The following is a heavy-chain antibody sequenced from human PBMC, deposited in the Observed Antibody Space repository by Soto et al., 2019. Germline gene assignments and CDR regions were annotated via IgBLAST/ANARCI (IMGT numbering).Heavy chain of an antibody. CDR3: AKDLKFTIFDAFDI. V-gene: IGHV3-9*01. CDR1: GFTFDDYA. CDR2: ISWNSGSI. J-gene: IGHJ3*02. Sequence: EVQLVESGGGLVQPGRSLRLSCAASGFTFDDYAMHWVRQAPGKGLEWVSGISWNSGSIGYADSVKGRFTISRDNAKNSLYLQMNSLRAEDTALYYCAKDLKFTIFDAFDIWGQGKMVTVSS. D-gene: IGHD3-3*01.